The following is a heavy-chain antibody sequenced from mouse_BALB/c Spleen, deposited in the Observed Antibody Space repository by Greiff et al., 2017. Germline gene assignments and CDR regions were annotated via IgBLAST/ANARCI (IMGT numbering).Heavy chain of an antibody. V-gene: IGHV5-4*02. CDR2: ISDGGSYT. CDR1: GFTFSDYY. J-gene: IGHJ2*01. CDR3: ARDGYPDY. D-gene: IGHD2-2*01. Sequence: EVNVVESGGGLVKPGGSLKLSCAASGFTFSDYYMYWVRQTPEKRLEWVATISDGGSYTYYPDSVKGRFTISRDNAKNNLYLQMSSLKSEDTAMYYCARDGYPDYWGQGTTLTVSS.